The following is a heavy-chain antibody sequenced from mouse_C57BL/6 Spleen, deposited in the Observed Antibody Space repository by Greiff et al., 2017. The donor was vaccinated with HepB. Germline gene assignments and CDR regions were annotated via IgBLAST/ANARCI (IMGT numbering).Heavy chain of an antibody. CDR3: ARSPLITTVVDY. Sequence: QVQLKQPGAELVMPGASVKLSCKASGYTFTSYWMHWVKQRPGQGLEWIGEIDPSDSYTNYNQKFKGKSTLTVDKSSSTAYMQLSSLTSEDSAVYYCARSPLITTVVDYWGQGTTLTVSS. D-gene: IGHD1-1*01. CDR2: IDPSDSYT. V-gene: IGHV1-69*01. CDR1: GYTFTSYW. J-gene: IGHJ2*01.